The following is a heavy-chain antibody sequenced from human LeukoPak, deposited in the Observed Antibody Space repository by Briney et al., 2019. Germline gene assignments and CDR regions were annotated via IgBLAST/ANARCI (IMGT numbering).Heavy chain of an antibody. Sequence: PSETLSVTCTVSGDAVSRGSYYWSWIRQPPRKGLEWIGYIFYSGSTTYNPSLKSRVTISIDASKNQFSLKLSSVTAADTAVYYCAREVGATHGWFVPWGQGTLVTVSS. CDR3: AREVGATHGWFVP. CDR2: IFYSGST. V-gene: IGHV4-61*01. D-gene: IGHD1-26*01. J-gene: IGHJ5*02. CDR1: GDAVSRGSYY.